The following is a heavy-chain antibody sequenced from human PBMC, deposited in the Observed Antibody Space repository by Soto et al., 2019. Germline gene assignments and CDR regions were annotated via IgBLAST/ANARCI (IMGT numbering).Heavy chain of an antibody. V-gene: IGHV4-39*01. CDR3: ARPWFWVDGMDV. D-gene: IGHD3-10*01. CDR2: IYYSGST. CDR1: GGSISSSSYY. J-gene: IGHJ6*02. Sequence: SETLSLTCTVAGGSISSSSYYWGWIRQPPGKGLEWIGSIYYSGSTYYNPSLKSRVTISVDTSKNQFSLKLSSVTAADTAVYYCARPWFWVDGMDVWGQGTTVTVSS.